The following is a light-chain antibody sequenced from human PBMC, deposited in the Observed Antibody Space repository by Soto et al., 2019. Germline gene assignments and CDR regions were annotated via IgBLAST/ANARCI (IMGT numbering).Light chain of an antibody. J-gene: IGLJ1*01. CDR2: DVI. Sequence: QSALTQPRSVSGSPGQSVTISCTGTNSDVGGYNYVSWYQQHPGTAPKLMIYDVIKRPSGVPDRFSGSKSGNTASLTISGLQAEDEADYFCCSYAGSYTYVFGTGTKGTVL. V-gene: IGLV2-11*01. CDR3: CSYAGSYTYV. CDR1: NSDVGGYNY.